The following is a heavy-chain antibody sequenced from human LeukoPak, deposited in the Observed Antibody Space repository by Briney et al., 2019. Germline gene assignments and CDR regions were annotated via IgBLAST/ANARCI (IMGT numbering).Heavy chain of an antibody. CDR2: ISVYNGNT. Sequence: ASVKVSCKASGYTFTSYGISWVRQAPGQGLEWMGWISVYNGNTNYAQKLQGRVTMTTDTSTSTAYMELGSLRSDDTAVCYCARHLSHYYDTSGYSDFWGQGTLVTVSS. CDR1: GYTFTSYG. J-gene: IGHJ4*02. CDR3: ARHLSHYYDTSGYSDF. V-gene: IGHV1-18*01. D-gene: IGHD3-22*01.